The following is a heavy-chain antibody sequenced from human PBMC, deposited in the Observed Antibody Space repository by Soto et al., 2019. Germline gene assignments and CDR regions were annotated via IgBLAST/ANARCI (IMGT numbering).Heavy chain of an antibody. D-gene: IGHD3-3*01. CDR2: SRDKAQGYST. V-gene: IGHV3-72*01. CDR3: ARGSPQFWQLFDN. Sequence: GGSLRLSCAGSGFTLSDHYIDWVRQAPGKGLEWVGRSRDKAQGYSTAYAASVKGRFTTSRDESKNSVYLQMDSLRADDTGVYYCARGSPQFWQLFDNWGQGALVTVSS. CDR1: GFTLSDHY. J-gene: IGHJ4*02.